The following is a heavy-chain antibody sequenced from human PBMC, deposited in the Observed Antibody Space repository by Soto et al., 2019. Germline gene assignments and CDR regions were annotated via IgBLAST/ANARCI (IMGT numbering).Heavy chain of an antibody. Sequence: SETLSLTCAVYGGSFSGYYWSWIRQPPGKGLEWIGEINHSGSTNYNPSLKSRVTISVDTSKNQFSLKLSSVTAADTAVYYCAREGRYCSGGSCYLGDYYYGMDVWGQGTLVTVSS. CDR1: GGSFSGYY. V-gene: IGHV4-34*01. D-gene: IGHD2-15*01. CDR3: AREGRYCSGGSCYLGDYYYGMDV. J-gene: IGHJ6*02. CDR2: INHSGST.